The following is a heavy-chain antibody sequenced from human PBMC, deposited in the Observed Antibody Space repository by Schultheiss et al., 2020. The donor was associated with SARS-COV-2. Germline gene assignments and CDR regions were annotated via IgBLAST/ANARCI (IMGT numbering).Heavy chain of an antibody. V-gene: IGHV3-9*01. D-gene: IGHD1-1*01. Sequence: GGSLRLSCAASGFTFSSYWMHWVRQAPGKGLVWVSGISWNSGSIGYADSVKGRFTISRDNAKNSLYLQMNSLRAEDTALYYCAKSQGTTEAFDYWGQGTLVTVSS. CDR2: ISWNSGSI. CDR1: GFTFSSYW. J-gene: IGHJ4*02. CDR3: AKSQGTTEAFDY.